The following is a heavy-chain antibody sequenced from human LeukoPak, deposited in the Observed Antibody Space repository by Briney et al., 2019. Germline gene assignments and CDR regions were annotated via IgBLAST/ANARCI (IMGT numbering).Heavy chain of an antibody. Sequence: GGSLRLSCAASGFTFSSYGMHWVRQAPGKGLEGVAFIRYDGSNKYYADSVKGRFTISRDNSKNTLYLQMNSLRAEDTAVYYCAKDSGYSGYNSGFDYWGQGTLVTVSS. V-gene: IGHV3-30*02. CDR1: GFTFSSYG. CDR3: AKDSGYSGYNSGFDY. D-gene: IGHD5-12*01. J-gene: IGHJ4*02. CDR2: IRYDGSNK.